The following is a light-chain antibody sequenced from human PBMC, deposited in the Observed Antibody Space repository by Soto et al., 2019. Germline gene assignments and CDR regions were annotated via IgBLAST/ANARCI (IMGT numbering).Light chain of an antibody. V-gene: IGLV2-14*01. J-gene: IGLJ1*01. CDR1: SSDVGGYEY. Sequence: QLVLTQPASVSGSPGQSITISCTGTSSDVGGYEYVSWYQHHPGKAPKLIIYEVSNRPSGVSHRFSGSKSGNTASLTISGLQAEDEADYYCSSYTTANTYVFGTGTQLTVL. CDR3: SSYTTANTYV. CDR2: EVS.